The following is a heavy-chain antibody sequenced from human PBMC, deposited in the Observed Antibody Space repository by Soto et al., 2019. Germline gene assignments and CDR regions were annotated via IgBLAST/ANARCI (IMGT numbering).Heavy chain of an antibody. J-gene: IGHJ6*02. V-gene: IGHV3-33*01. CDR2: IWYDGSEK. CDR1: GSTFSRNG. D-gene: IGHD6-19*01. Sequence: QVHLVESGGGVVQPGRSLRLSCAASGSTFSRNGMHWVRQAPGKGLEWVAVIWYDGSEKYYADSVKGRFTISRDNSKNTLYLQMNSLRAEDTAVYYCAIDRPAVAGKYYYYYGLDVWGQGTKVTVSS. CDR3: AIDRPAVAGKYYYYYGLDV.